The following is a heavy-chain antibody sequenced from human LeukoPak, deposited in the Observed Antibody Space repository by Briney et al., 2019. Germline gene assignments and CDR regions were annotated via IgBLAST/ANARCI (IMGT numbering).Heavy chain of an antibody. CDR2: IYHSGST. CDR3: ARADGGYCSSTSCHFDY. V-gene: IGHV4-59*12. CDR1: GGSMSSFY. Sequence: SETLSLTCTVSGGSMSSFYWSWIRQPPGKGLEWIGYIYHSGSTYYNPSLKSRVTISVDRSKNQFSLKLSSVTAADTAVYYCARADGGYCSSTSCHFDYWGQGTLVTVSS. D-gene: IGHD2-2*01. J-gene: IGHJ4*02.